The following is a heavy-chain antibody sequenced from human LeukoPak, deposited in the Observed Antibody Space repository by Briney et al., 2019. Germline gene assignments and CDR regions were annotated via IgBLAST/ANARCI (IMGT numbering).Heavy chain of an antibody. D-gene: IGHD4-11*01. CDR3: ARGRLVTTSWVFDY. J-gene: IGHJ4*02. CDR2: IYSGGNT. V-gene: IGHV3-66*02. CDR1: GFPVSINS. Sequence: GSLSLSCTVSGFPVSINSMSWVRQAPGKGLEWVSFIYSGGNTHYSDSVKGRFTISRDNSKNTLYLQMNSLRAEDTAVYYCARGRLVTTSWVFDYWGQGTLVTVSS.